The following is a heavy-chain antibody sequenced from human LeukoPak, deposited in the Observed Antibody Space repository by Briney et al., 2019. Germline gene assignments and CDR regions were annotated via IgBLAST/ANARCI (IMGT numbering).Heavy chain of an antibody. Sequence: GESLRISCKGSGYSFTSYWISWVRQMPGKGLEWMGVIYPGDSEIKYSPSFEGHITISVDNSISTAYLQWSSLKASDTAMYYCARGLTTSFDYWGQGALVTVSS. D-gene: IGHD1-14*01. V-gene: IGHV5-51*01. J-gene: IGHJ4*02. CDR2: IYPGDSEI. CDR3: ARGLTTSFDY. CDR1: GYSFTSYW.